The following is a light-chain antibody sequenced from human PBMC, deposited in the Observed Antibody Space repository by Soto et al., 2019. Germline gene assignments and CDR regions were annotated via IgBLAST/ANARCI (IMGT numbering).Light chain of an antibody. CDR3: EQYDDVPPT. J-gene: IGKJ5*01. CDR1: QDIGNY. V-gene: IGKV1-33*01. CDR2: DAS. Sequence: DIQMTQSPSSLSASVGDRVTITCQASQDIGNYLNWYQQKPGRAPKLLIYDASNLETGVPSRFSGSRSGTDFTFTISSLQPEDIATYYCEQYDDVPPTCGQGTRLEIK.